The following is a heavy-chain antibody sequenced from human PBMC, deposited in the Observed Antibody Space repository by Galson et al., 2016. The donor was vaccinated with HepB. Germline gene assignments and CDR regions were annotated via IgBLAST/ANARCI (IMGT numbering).Heavy chain of an antibody. D-gene: IGHD3-9*01. Sequence: SLRLSCAASGFTFDNYPMHWVRQAPGKGLEWVAVTSHEGRKKYYADSVKGRFTISRDNSKNSLDLQMSTLRADDTAVYFCAKEGGSRYFDWLLKNGYFQHWGQGTLVTVSS. CDR3: AKEGGSRYFDWLLKNGYFQH. CDR1: GFTFDNYP. CDR2: TSHEGRKK. V-gene: IGHV3-30*18. J-gene: IGHJ1*01.